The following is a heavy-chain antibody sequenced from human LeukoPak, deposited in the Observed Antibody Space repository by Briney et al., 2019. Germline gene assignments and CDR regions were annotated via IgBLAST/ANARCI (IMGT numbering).Heavy chain of an antibody. J-gene: IGHJ4*02. CDR3: ARVHARLRFDY. CDR2: INPSGGST. D-gene: IGHD5-12*01. V-gene: IGHV1-46*01. CDR1: GYTFTSLY. Sequence: ASVKVSCKASGYTFTSLYAHWVRQAPGQGLEWMGVINPSGGSTTYAQKFQGRVTMTGDTSTSTVYMELSSLRSEDTAVYYCARVHARLRFDYWGQGTLVTVSS.